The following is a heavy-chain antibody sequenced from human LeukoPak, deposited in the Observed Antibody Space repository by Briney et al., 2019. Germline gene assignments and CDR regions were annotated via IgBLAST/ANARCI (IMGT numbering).Heavy chain of an antibody. CDR2: IKQDGSEK. Sequence: GGSLRLSCAASGFTFSNHGMNWVRQAPGKGLEWVANIKQDGSEKYYVDSVKGRFTISRDNAKNSLYLQMNSLRAEDTAVYYCARGTVQWLAPLPYNWFDPWGQGTLVTVSS. CDR3: ARGTVQWLAPLPYNWFDP. V-gene: IGHV3-7*01. J-gene: IGHJ5*02. D-gene: IGHD6-19*01. CDR1: GFTFSNHG.